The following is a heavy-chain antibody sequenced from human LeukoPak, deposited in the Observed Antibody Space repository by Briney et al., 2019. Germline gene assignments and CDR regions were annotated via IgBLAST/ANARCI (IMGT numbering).Heavy chain of an antibody. V-gene: IGHV4-61*02. CDR3: ATGGVLRYFDWPEPFDP. CDR1: GGSISSGSYY. CDR2: IYTSGST. J-gene: IGHJ5*02. D-gene: IGHD3-9*01. Sequence: PSETLSLTCTVSGGSISSGSYYWSWIRQPAGKGLEWIGRIYTSGSTNYNPSLKSRVTISVDTSKNQFSLKLSSVTAADTAVYYCATGGVLRYFDWPEPFDPWGQGTLVTVSS.